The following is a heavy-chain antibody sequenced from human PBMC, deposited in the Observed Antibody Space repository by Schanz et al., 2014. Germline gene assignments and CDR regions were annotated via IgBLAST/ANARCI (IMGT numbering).Heavy chain of an antibody. CDR1: GYIFINSG. Sequence: QVQLVQSGAEVKKPGATVKVSCKASGYIFINSGISWVRQAPGQGLEWMGWISVYNHNKEYDQKLQGRVTMTTDTSTSTAYMELRSLRSDDTAVYYCARDAADFYDILTEEDYWGQGTLXTVSS. CDR2: ISVYNHNK. D-gene: IGHD3-9*01. CDR3: ARDAADFYDILTEEDY. V-gene: IGHV1-18*01. J-gene: IGHJ4*02.